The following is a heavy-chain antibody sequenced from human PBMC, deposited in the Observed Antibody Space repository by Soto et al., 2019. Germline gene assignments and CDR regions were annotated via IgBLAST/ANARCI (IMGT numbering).Heavy chain of an antibody. CDR1: GYTFTGYY. J-gene: IGHJ5*02. V-gene: IGHV1-2*04. CDR3: ARVGCSSTSCSFVFDP. D-gene: IGHD2-2*01. Sequence: ASVKVSCKASGYTFTGYYMHWVRQAPGQGLEWMGWINPNSGGTNYAQKFQGWVTMTRDTSISTAYMELSRLRSDDTAVYYCARVGCSSTSCSFVFDPWGQGTLVTVSS. CDR2: INPNSGGT.